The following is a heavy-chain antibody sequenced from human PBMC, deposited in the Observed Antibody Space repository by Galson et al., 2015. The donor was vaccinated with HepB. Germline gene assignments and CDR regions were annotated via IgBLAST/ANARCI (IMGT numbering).Heavy chain of an antibody. CDR1: GYTFSNYA. Sequence: SVKVSCKASGYTFSNYAIHWVRQAPGESLEWMGWISAANDNTKYSQKFQGRLTITRDTSACTAYMELSSLRSEDTAVYYCARVHDFWSDFSIVGLVGSVDYWGQGTLVTVSS. V-gene: IGHV1-3*01. CDR3: ARVHDFWSDFSIVGLVGSVDY. J-gene: IGHJ4*02. D-gene: IGHD3-3*01. CDR2: ISAANDNT.